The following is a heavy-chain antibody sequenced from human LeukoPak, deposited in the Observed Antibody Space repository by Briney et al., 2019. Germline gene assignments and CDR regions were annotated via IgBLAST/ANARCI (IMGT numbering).Heavy chain of an antibody. D-gene: IGHD4-23*01. J-gene: IGHJ4*02. CDR3: ANNYGGGVSY. Sequence: GGSLRLSCAASGFTVSNNYMSWVRQAPGKGLEWVSSISSSSSYIYYADSVKGRFTISRDNAKNSLYLQMNSLRAEDTAVYYCANNYGGGVSYWGQGTLVTVSS. CDR1: GFTVSNNY. CDR2: ISSSSSYI. V-gene: IGHV3-21*01.